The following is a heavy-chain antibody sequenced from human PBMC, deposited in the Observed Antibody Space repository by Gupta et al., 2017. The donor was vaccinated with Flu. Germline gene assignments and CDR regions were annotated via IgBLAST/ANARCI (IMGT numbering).Heavy chain of an antibody. J-gene: IGHJ4*02. V-gene: IGHV3-7*04. Sequence: EVQLAESGGGLVQPGGSLRLSCAASAFSFSSYWMSWVRQTPGKGLEWVANINQDGSQDYYADSVKGRFTISRDNAKDSLYLQLDSLRVEDTAVYYCARSATIGSVDYWGQGTLVTVSS. CDR3: ARSATIGSVDY. D-gene: IGHD3-10*01. CDR2: INQDGSQD. CDR1: AFSFSSYW.